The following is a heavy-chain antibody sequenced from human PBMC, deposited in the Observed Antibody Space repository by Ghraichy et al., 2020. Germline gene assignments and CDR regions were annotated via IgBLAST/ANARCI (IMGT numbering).Heavy chain of an antibody. Sequence: GGSLRLSCVATGFTFSDYGIHWVRQAPGSGLEWVAVIWFDGTQKYYAGSVKGRFTISRDNSKSTAYLQINSLTTADTAVYYCARGEASATYYYDSSGYYSAYWGQGTLVTVST. CDR3: ARGEASATYYYDSSGYYSAY. CDR1: GFTFSDYG. D-gene: IGHD3-22*01. V-gene: IGHV3-33*01. CDR2: IWFDGTQK. J-gene: IGHJ4*02.